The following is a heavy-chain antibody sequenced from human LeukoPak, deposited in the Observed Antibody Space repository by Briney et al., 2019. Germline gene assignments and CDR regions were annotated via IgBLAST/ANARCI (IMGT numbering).Heavy chain of an antibody. D-gene: IGHD6-19*01. V-gene: IGHV1-18*04. Sequence: ASVKVSCKASGYTFTGYYMHWVRQAPGQGLEWMGWISAYNGNTNYAQKLQGRVTMTTDTSTSTAYMELRSLRSDDTAVYYCARVYSSGLSYYYYYYMDVWGKGTTVTISS. CDR1: GYTFTGYY. CDR3: ARVYSSGLSYYYYYYMDV. CDR2: ISAYNGNT. J-gene: IGHJ6*03.